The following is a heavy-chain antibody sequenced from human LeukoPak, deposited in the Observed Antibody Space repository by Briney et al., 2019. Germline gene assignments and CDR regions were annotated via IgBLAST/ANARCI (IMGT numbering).Heavy chain of an antibody. CDR3: ASFYQAYYFDY. CDR2: IFYTGST. J-gene: IGHJ4*02. CDR1: GGSISSGDYY. D-gene: IGHD2-21*01. Sequence: PSQTLSLTCTVSGGSISSGDYYWSWIRQPPGKGLEWIGYIFYTGSTYYNPSLKGRVTISVDTSKNQFSLKLSSVTAADTAVYYCASFYQAYYFDYWGQGTLVTVSS. V-gene: IGHV4-30-4*01.